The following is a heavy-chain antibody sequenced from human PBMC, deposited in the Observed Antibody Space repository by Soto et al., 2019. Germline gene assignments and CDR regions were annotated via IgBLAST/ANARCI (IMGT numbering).Heavy chain of an antibody. J-gene: IGHJ4*02. CDR1: GFTFSSYW. CDR2: IKQDGSEK. D-gene: IGHD4-17*01. Sequence: VGSLRLSCAASGFTFSSYWMSWFRQAPGKGLEWVANIKQDGSEKYSVDSVKGRFTISRDNAKNSLYLQMNSLRAEDTAIYYCAKIRLLTTVDYWGQGTLVTVSS. V-gene: IGHV3-7*03. CDR3: AKIRLLTTVDY.